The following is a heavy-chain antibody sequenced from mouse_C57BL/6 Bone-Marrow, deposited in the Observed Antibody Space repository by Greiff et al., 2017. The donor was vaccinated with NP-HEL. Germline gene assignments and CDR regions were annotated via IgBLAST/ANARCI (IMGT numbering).Heavy chain of an antibody. CDR2: IDPENGDT. CDR3: TVYYDYDAFFDY. Sequence: EVQLQESGAELVRPGASVKLSCTASGFNIKDDYMHWVKQRPEQGLEWIGWIDPENGDTEYASKFQGKATITADTSSNTAYLQLSSLTSEDTAVYYCTVYYDYDAFFDYWGQGTTLTVSS. V-gene: IGHV14-4*01. CDR1: GFNIKDDY. J-gene: IGHJ2*01. D-gene: IGHD2-4*01.